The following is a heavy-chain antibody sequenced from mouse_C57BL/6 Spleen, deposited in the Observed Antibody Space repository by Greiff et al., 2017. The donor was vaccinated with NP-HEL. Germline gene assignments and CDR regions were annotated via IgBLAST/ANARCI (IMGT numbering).Heavy chain of an antibody. D-gene: IGHD1-1*01. Sequence: EVQGVESGEGLVKPGGSLKLSCAASGFTFSSYAMSWVRQTPEKRLEWVAYISSGGDYIYYADTVKGRFTISRDNARNTLYLQMSSLKSEDTAMYYCTREWDYGSSYGYFDVWGTGTTVTVSS. V-gene: IGHV5-9-1*02. CDR1: GFTFSSYA. J-gene: IGHJ1*03. CDR3: TREWDYGSSYGYFDV. CDR2: ISSGGDYI.